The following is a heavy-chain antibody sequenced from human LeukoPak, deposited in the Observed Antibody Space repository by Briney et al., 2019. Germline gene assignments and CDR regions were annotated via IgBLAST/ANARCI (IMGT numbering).Heavy chain of an antibody. V-gene: IGHV4-34*01. CDR2: INHSGST. CDR3: ARSPVLRYFDWLLPPRGAFDI. Sequence: SSETLSLTCAVYGGSFSGYYWSWIRQPPGKGLEWIGEINHSGSTNYNPSLKSRVTISVDTSKNQFSLKLSSVTAADTAVYYCARSPVLRYFDWLLPPRGAFDIWGQGTMVTVSS. J-gene: IGHJ3*02. D-gene: IGHD3-9*01. CDR1: GGSFSGYY.